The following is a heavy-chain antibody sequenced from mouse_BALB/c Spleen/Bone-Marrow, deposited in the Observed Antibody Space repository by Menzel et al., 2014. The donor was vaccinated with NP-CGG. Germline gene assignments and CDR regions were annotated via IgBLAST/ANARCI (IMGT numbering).Heavy chain of an antibody. V-gene: IGHV1S135*01. CDR3: AREGSSYGYFDY. Sequence: EVKLQESGPEVVKPGASVKVSCKASGYAFTSYNMYWVKQSHGKSLEWIGYIDPYNGGTSYNQKFKGKATLTVDKSSSTAYMHLNSLTSEDSAVYYCAREGSSYGYFDYWGQGTTLTVSS. CDR2: IDPYNGGT. D-gene: IGHD1-1*01. J-gene: IGHJ2*01. CDR1: GYAFTSYN.